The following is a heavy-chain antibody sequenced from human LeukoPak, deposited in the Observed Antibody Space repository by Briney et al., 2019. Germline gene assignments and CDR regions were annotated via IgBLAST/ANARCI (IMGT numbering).Heavy chain of an antibody. CDR2: ISGSGGST. CDR1: GFTFSSHA. CDR3: AKGYDFWSGYYHDAAFDI. Sequence: PGGSLRLSCAASGFTFSSHAMSWVRQAPGKGLEWVSAISGSGGSTYYADSVKGRFAISRDNSKNTLYLQMNSLRAEDTAVYYCAKGYDFWSGYYHDAAFDIWGQGTMVTVSS. J-gene: IGHJ3*02. V-gene: IGHV3-23*01. D-gene: IGHD3-3*01.